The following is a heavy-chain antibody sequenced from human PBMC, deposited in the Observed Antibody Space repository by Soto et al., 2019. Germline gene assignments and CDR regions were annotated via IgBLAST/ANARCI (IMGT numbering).Heavy chain of an antibody. J-gene: IGHJ6*02. CDR1: GDSVSSNSAA. Sequence: SQTLSLTSAISGDSVSSNSAAWNLIRHSPSRGLEWLGRTYYRSKWYNDYAVSVKSRITINPDTSKNQFSLQLNSVTPEDTAVYYCARVISITGTQSMDVWGQGTTVTVSS. V-gene: IGHV6-1*01. D-gene: IGHD1-20*01. CDR2: TYYRSKWYN. CDR3: ARVISITGTQSMDV.